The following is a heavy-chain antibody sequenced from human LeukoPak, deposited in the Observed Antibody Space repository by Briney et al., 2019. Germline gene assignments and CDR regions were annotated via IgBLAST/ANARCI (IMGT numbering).Heavy chain of an antibody. J-gene: IGHJ4*02. Sequence: SGTLSLTCAVYGGSFSGYYWSWIRQPPGKGLEWIGEINHSGSTNYNPSLKSRVTISVDTSKNQFSLKLSSVTAADTAVYYCARGPLVGASLDYWGQGTLVTVSS. CDR2: INHSGST. V-gene: IGHV4-34*01. D-gene: IGHD1-26*01. CDR1: GGSFSGYY. CDR3: ARGPLVGASLDY.